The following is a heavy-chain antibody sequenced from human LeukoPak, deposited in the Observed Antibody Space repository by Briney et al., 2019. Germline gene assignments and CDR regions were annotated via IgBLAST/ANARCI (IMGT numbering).Heavy chain of an antibody. CDR2: IASDGSST. D-gene: IGHD4-23*01. V-gene: IGHV3-74*01. CDR3: ARGRPHGNDY. J-gene: IGHJ4*02. CDR1: GFTVSSNY. Sequence: GGSLRLSCAASGFTVSSNYLSWVRQAPGKGLVWVSRIASDGSSTTYADSVKGRFSISRDNAKNTLYLQMNSLRVEDTAVYYCARGRPHGNDYWGQGTLVTVSS.